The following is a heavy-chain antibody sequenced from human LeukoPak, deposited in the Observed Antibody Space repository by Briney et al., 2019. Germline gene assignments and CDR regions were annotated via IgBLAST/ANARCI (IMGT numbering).Heavy chain of an antibody. CDR2: INHSGST. CDR1: GGSFSGYY. V-gene: IGHV4-34*01. J-gene: IGHJ4*02. CDR3: ARAGYGLSDY. Sequence: SETLSLTCAVYGGSFSGYYWSWIRQPPGKGLEWIGEINHSGSTNYNPSLKSRVTISVDTSKNQFSLKLSSVTAADTAVYYCARAGYGLSDYWGQGTLVTVSS. D-gene: IGHD6-13*01.